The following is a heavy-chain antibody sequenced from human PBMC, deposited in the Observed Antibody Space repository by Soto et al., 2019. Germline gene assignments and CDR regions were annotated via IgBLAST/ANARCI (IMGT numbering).Heavy chain of an antibody. CDR3: ARDDSKDGGNNWFDP. J-gene: IGHJ5*02. Sequence: SETLSLTCTVSGGSITNYYWSWIRQPAGKGLEWIGRIYTKERTNYNLSFRNRVTMSVDTSKNQFSLKLDAVTAADTAVYYCARDDSKDGGNNWFDPWGQGTLVTVYS. D-gene: IGHD2-21*01. CDR1: GGSITNYY. V-gene: IGHV4-4*07. CDR2: IYTKERT.